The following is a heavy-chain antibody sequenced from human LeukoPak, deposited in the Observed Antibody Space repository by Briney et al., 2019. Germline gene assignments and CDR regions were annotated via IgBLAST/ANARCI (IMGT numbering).Heavy chain of an antibody. D-gene: IGHD3-16*01. V-gene: IGHV3-11*06. CDR3: ARDKLVGGATLFDY. J-gene: IGHJ4*02. CDR2: ISSSSKYT. CDR1: GFTFSDYY. Sequence: GGSLRLSCAASGFTFSDYYMSWIRQAPGKGLEWLSYISSSSKYTKYADSVKGRFTISRDNAKNSLYLQMNSLRAEDTAVYYCARDKLVGGATLFDYWGQGTLVTVSS.